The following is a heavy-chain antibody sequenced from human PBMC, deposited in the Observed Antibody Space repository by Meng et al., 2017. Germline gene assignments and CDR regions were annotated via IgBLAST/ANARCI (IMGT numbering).Heavy chain of an antibody. CDR1: GFTFSNAW. Sequence: GESLKISCAASGFTFSNAWMSWVRQAPGKGLEWVGRSKSKTDGGTTDYAAPVKGRFTISRDDSKNTLYLQMNSLKTEDTAVYYCTTDLDYYDSSGYLYYFDYWGQGTLVTVSS. CDR2: SKSKTDGGTT. J-gene: IGHJ4*02. CDR3: TTDLDYYDSSGYLYYFDY. D-gene: IGHD3-22*01. V-gene: IGHV3-15*01.